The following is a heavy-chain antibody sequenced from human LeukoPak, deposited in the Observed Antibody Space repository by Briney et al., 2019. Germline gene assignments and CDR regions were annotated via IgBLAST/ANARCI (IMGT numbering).Heavy chain of an antibody. CDR3: ARDGNSGYTFDY. J-gene: IGHJ4*02. CDR1: GGSISSYY. V-gene: IGHV4-4*07. Sequence: SETLSLTCTVSGGSISSYYWSWIRQPAGKGLEWIGRIYTSGSTKYNPSLKSRVTMSVDTPKNQFSLKLSSVTAADTAVYYCARDGNSGYTFDYWGQGTLVTVSP. D-gene: IGHD5-12*01. CDR2: IYTSGST.